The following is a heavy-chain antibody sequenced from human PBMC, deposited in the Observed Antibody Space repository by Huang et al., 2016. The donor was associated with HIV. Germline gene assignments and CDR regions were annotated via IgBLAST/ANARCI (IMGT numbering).Heavy chain of an antibody. D-gene: IGHD5-18*01. J-gene: IGHJ3*02. V-gene: IGHV3-30-3*01. CDR2: ISNEGSNN. CDR1: GFPFNNHA. Sequence: QVQLVESGGGVVQPGWSLRLSCAASGFPFNNHAMHWVRQAPGKGLDWVSVISNEGSNNYYADSVKGRFTISRDSSKSTLFLHMTSLRTEDTAVYYCARAKDTWDAYDIWGQGTMVIVSS. CDR3: ARAKDTWDAYDI.